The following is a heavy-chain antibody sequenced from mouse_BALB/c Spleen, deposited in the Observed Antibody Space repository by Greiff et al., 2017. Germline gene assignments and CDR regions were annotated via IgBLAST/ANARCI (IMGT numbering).Heavy chain of an antibody. CDR1: GYTFTDYW. Sequence: QVQLQQPGAELVMPGASVKMSCKASGYTFTDYWMHWVKQRPGQGLEWIGAIDTSDSYTSYNQKFKGKATLTVDESSSTAYMQLSSLTSEDSAVYYCAREDGKQSDWFAYWGQGTLVTVSA. V-gene: IGHV1-69*01. D-gene: IGHD2-1*01. CDR2: IDTSDSYT. J-gene: IGHJ3*01. CDR3: AREDGKQSDWFAY.